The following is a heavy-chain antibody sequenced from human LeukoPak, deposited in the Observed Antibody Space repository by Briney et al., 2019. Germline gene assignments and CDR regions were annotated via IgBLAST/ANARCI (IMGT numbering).Heavy chain of an antibody. Sequence: GGSLRLSCAASGFTFSSYWMNWVRQAPGKGLEWVSSISSSSSYIYYADSVKGRFTISRDNAKNSLYLQMNSLRAEDTAVYYCARDDRDISSGYYQNWFDPWGQGTLVTVSS. V-gene: IGHV3-21*01. CDR1: GFTFSSYW. J-gene: IGHJ5*02. D-gene: IGHD3-22*01. CDR3: ARDDRDISSGYYQNWFDP. CDR2: ISSSSSYI.